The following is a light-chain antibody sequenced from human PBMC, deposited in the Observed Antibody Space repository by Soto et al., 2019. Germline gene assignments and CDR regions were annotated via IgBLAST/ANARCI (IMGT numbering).Light chain of an antibody. CDR2: LNSDGSH. J-gene: IGLJ3*02. V-gene: IGLV4-69*01. Sequence: QLVLTQSPSASASLGASVKLTCTLSSWHSSYAIAWHQQQPEKGPRYLMKLNSDGSHSKGDGIPDRFSGSSSGAERYLTISSLQSEDEADYYCQTWGTGTWVFGGGTKVTVL. CDR1: SWHSSYA. CDR3: QTWGTGTWV.